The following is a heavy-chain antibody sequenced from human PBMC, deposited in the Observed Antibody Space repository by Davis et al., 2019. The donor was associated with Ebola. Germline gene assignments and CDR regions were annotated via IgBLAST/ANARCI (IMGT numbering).Heavy chain of an antibody. CDR3: ARLRGYCSSTSCYYYYDMDV. D-gene: IGHD2-2*01. J-gene: IGHJ6*02. CDR1: GGSVSNYY. Sequence: SETLSLTCTVSGGSVSNYYWSWIRQPPGKGLEWIGYIYYRGSTNYNPSLKSRVTISVDTSKNQFSLKLSSVTAADTAVYYCARLRGYCSSTSCYYYYDMDVWGQGTTVTVSS. CDR2: IYYRGST. V-gene: IGHV4-59*02.